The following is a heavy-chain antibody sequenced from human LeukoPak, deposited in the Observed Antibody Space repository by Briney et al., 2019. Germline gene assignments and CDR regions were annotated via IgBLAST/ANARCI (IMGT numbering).Heavy chain of an antibody. V-gene: IGHV3-74*01. CDR2: VNSDGSST. J-gene: IGHJ3*02. Sequence: GGSLRLSCVASGFTFSSHWMHWVRRAPGKXLVWVSRVNSDGSSTRYADSVQGRFTISRDNAKNTLYLQMNSLRAGDTAVYYCARGGSPPEALGDAFDIWGQGTMVTVSS. D-gene: IGHD1-26*01. CDR3: ARGGSPPEALGDAFDI. CDR1: GFTFSSHW.